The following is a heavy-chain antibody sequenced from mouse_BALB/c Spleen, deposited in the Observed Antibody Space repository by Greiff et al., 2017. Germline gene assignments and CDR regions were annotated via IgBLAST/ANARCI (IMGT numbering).Heavy chain of an antibody. V-gene: IGHV1-69*01. CDR2: IDTSDSYT. CDR1: GYTFTDYW. J-gene: IGHJ2*01. Sequence: QVQLQQSGAELVMPGASVKMSCKASGYTFTDYWMHWVKQRPGQGLEWIGAIDTSDSYTSYNQKFKGKATLTVDESSSTAYMQLSSLTSEDSAVYYCARGGSYYFDYWGQGTTLTVSS. CDR3: ARGGSYYFDY.